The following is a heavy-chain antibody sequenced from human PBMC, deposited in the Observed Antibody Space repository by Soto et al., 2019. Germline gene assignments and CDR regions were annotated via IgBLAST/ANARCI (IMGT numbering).Heavy chain of an antibody. CDR1: GYTFTGYY. J-gene: IGHJ4*02. D-gene: IGHD3-10*01. V-gene: IGHV1-2*04. Sequence: ASVKGSCKASGYTFTGYYMHWVRQAPGQGLEWMGWINPNSGGTNYAQKFQGWVTMTRDTSISTAYMELSRLRSDYTAVYYCAMARNTYYFDYWGQGTLVTVS. CDR2: INPNSGGT. CDR3: AMARNTYYFDY.